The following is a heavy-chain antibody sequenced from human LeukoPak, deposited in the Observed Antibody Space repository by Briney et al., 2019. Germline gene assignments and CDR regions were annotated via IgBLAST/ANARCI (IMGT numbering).Heavy chain of an antibody. D-gene: IGHD3-3*01. CDR2: IYHSGST. Sequence: GSLRLSCAASGFTFGNYGMSWVRQAPGKGLEWIGEIYHSGSTNYNPSLKSRVTILVDNSKNQFSLKLSSVTAADTAVYYCARLSLKVLEWSPTKGKETYYFDSWGQGTLVTVSS. CDR1: GFTFGNYGM. CDR3: ARLSLKVLEWSPTKGKETYYFDS. V-gene: IGHV4-4*02. J-gene: IGHJ4*02.